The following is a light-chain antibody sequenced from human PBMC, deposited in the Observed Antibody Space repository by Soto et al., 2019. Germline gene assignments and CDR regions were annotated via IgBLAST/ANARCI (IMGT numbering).Light chain of an antibody. CDR1: SSDVGGYNY. Sequence: QSVLTQPASVSGSPGQSITISCTGTSSDVGGYNYVSWYQHHPGKAPKLIIYDVSNRPSGVSNRFSGSKSGNTASLTISGLQPEDEADYYCSSYTTCNTRQIVFGPGTMVTV. CDR3: SSYTTCNTRQIV. J-gene: IGLJ1*01. V-gene: IGLV2-14*03. CDR2: DVS.